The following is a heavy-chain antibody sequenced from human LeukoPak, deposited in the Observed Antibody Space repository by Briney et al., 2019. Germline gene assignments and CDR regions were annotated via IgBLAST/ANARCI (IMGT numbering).Heavy chain of an antibody. Sequence: KTGGSLRLSCAASGFTFSDYYMSWIRQAPGKGLEWVSYISSSGSNIYYADSVKGRFTISRDNAKNSLYLQMNSLRAEDTAVYYCARGAIELTAVYYYYYGMDVWGQGTTVTVSS. CDR2: ISSSGSNI. V-gene: IGHV3-11*01. J-gene: IGHJ6*02. CDR1: GFTFSDYY. D-gene: IGHD1-7*01. CDR3: ARGAIELTAVYYYYYGMDV.